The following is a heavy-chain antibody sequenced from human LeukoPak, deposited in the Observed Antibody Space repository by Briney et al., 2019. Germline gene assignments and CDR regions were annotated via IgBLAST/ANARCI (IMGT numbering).Heavy chain of an antibody. D-gene: IGHD6-19*01. CDR1: GYTFTSCF. J-gene: IGHJ4*02. V-gene: IGHV1-46*01. CDR3: ARGPYSGDWHFDF. CDR2: INPSGGST. Sequence: ASVKVSCKASGYTFTSCFIHWVRQAPGQGLEWMGVINPSGGSTSYEQKFQGRVTMTRDTSTSTVSMELSSLRFEDTAVYYCARGPYSGDWHFDFWGQGTLVTVSS.